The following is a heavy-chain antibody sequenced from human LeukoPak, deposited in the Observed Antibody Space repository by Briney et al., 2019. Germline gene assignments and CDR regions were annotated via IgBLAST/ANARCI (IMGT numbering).Heavy chain of an antibody. V-gene: IGHV3-23*01. J-gene: IGHJ4*02. CDR3: AKRGQQQLVRDY. CDR1: GFTFSSYA. D-gene: IGHD6-13*01. Sequence: PGGSLRLSCAASGFTFSSYAMSWVRQAPGKGLEWVSAISGSGGSTYYADSVKGRFTISRDNFKNTLYLQMNSLRAEDTAVYYCAKRGQQQLVRDYWGQGTLVTVSS. CDR2: ISGSGGST.